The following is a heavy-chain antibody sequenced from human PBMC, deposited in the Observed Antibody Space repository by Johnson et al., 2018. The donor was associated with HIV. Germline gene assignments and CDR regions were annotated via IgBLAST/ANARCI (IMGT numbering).Heavy chain of an antibody. J-gene: IGHJ3*02. CDR1: GFAVSKNY. D-gene: IGHD6-13*01. V-gene: IGHV3-66*01. CDR2: IYSGGNT. CDR3: ARSGGYPNAFDM. Sequence: VQLVESGGGLVQPGGSLRLSCAASGFAVSKNYLTWVRQAPGKGLEWVSIIYSGGNTYYADSVKGRFTISRDNPKNSLFLQMNSLRVEDTAVYYCARSGGYPNAFDMWGQGTLVTVPA.